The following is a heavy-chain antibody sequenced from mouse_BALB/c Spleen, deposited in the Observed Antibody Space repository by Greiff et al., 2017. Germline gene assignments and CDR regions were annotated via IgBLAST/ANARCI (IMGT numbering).Heavy chain of an antibody. Sequence: QVQLQQPGAELVMPGASVKMSCKASGYTFTDYWMHWVKQRPGQGLEWIGAIDTSDSYTSYNQKFKGKATLTVDESSSTAYMQLSSLTSEDSAVYYCARNYYGYFDYWGQGTTLTVSS. D-gene: IGHD1-1*01. CDR2: IDTSDSYT. J-gene: IGHJ2*01. V-gene: IGHV1-69*01. CDR3: ARNYYGYFDY. CDR1: GYTFTDYW.